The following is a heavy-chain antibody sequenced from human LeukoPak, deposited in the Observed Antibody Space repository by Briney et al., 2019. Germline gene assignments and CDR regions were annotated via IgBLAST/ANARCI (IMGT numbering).Heavy chain of an antibody. CDR2: IYYSGST. Sequence: SETLSLTCTVSGGSISNGDHYWSWVRQHPGKGLEWIGHIYYSGSTYYNPSLRSRVTISVDRSKNQFSLKLSSVTAADTAVYYCARYSSSSGRSFYYYGMDVWGQGTTVTVSS. CDR1: GGSISNGDHY. V-gene: IGHV4-31*03. D-gene: IGHD6-6*01. CDR3: ARYSSSSGRSFYYYGMDV. J-gene: IGHJ6*02.